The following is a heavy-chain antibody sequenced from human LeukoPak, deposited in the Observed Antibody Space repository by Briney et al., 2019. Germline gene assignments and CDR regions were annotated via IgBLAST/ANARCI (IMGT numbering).Heavy chain of an antibody. CDR1: GYTFTSYY. J-gene: IGHJ3*02. CDR3: ARGVPFLGGSQDAFDI. D-gene: IGHD3-16*01. Sequence: GASVKVSCKASGYTFTSYYMHWVRQAPGQGLEWMGIINPSGGSTSYAQKFQDRVTMTRDTSTSTVYMELSSLRSEDTAVYYCARGVPFLGGSQDAFDIWGQGTMVTVSS. V-gene: IGHV1-46*01. CDR2: INPSGGST.